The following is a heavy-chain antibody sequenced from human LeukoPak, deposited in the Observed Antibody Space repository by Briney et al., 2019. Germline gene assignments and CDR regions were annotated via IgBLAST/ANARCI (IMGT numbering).Heavy chain of an antibody. CDR1: GGSIYSGSYY. J-gene: IGHJ4*02. Sequence: PSETLSLTCTVSGGSIYSGSYYWSWIRQPAGKGLEWIGRIYTSGSTNYNPSLKSRVTISVDTSKNQFSLKLSSVTAADTAVYYCARDRRDGYNVYYFDLLGQGTLVTVSS. CDR3: ARDRRDGYNVYYFDL. CDR2: IYTSGST. V-gene: IGHV4-61*02. D-gene: IGHD5-24*01.